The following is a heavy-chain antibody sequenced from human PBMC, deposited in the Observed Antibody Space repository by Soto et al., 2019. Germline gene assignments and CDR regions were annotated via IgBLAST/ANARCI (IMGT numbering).Heavy chain of an antibody. CDR2: IIPILGIA. V-gene: IGHV1-69*02. D-gene: IGHD2-21*02. J-gene: IGHJ3*02. Sequence: QVQLVQSGAEVKKPGSSVKVSCKASGGTFSSYTISWVRQAPGQGLEWRGRIIPILGIANYAQKFQGRVTITADKSTSTAYMELSSLRSEDTAVYYCARFTALYDAFDIWGQGTLVTVSS. CDR1: GGTFSSYT. CDR3: ARFTALYDAFDI.